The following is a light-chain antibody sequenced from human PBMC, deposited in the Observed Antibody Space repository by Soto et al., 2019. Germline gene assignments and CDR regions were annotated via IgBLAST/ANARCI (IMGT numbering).Light chain of an antibody. J-gene: IGKJ4*01. V-gene: IGKV4-1*01. CDR1: QSVLYSSNNKNY. CDR3: QQYYSTPLT. CDR2: WAS. Sequence: DILITQSPVSFAVSLAERATINCHSSQSVLYSSNNKNYLAWYQQKPGQPPKLLIYWASTRESGVPDRFSGSGSGTDFTLTISSLQAEDVAVYYCQQYYSTPLTFGGGTKVDIK.